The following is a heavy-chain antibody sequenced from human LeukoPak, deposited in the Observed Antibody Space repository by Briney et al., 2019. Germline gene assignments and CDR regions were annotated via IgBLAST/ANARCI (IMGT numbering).Heavy chain of an antibody. V-gene: IGHV1-2*02. J-gene: IGHJ6*03. CDR3: ARDAVILRFFMDV. D-gene: IGHD3-3*01. CDR1: GYTFTSYG. Sequence: GASVKVSCKASGYTFTSYGISWVRQAPGQGLEWMGIINPTGGSTNYAQKFQGRVTMTRDTSISTAYMELSRLRSDDTAVYYCARDAVILRFFMDVWGKGTTVTVSS. CDR2: INPTGGST.